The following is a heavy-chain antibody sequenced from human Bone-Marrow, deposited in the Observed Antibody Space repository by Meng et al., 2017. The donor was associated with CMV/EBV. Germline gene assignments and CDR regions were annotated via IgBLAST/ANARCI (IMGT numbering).Heavy chain of an antibody. D-gene: IGHD1-26*01. CDR2: ISSSSSYI. V-gene: IGHV3-21*01. J-gene: IGHJ6*02. CDR3: ARDKVVGATRGMDV. Sequence: GGSLRLSCAASGFTFDDYAMHWVRQAPGKGLGWVSSISSSSSYIYYADSVKGRFTISRDNAKNSLYLQMNSLRAEDTAVYYCARDKVVGATRGMDVWGQGTTVTVSS. CDR1: GFTFDDYA.